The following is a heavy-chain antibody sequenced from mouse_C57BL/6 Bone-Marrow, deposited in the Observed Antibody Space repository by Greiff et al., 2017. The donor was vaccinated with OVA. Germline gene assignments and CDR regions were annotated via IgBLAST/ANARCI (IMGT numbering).Heavy chain of an antibody. Sequence: EVQLVESGGGLVQPGGSLSLSCAASGFTFTDYYMSWVRQPPGKALEWLGFIRHKANGYTSEYSASVKGRFTISRDNSQSILYLQMNTLRAEDSATYYCARDINWAYFDGWGKSTTLTVSS. V-gene: IGHV7-3*01. CDR2: IRHKANGYTS. J-gene: IGHJ2*01. D-gene: IGHD4-1*01. CDR1: GFTFTDYY. CDR3: ARDINWAYFDG.